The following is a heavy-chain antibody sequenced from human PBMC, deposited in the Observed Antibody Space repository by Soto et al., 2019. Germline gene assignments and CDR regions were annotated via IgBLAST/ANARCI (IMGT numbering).Heavy chain of an antibody. CDR2: ITSDGKTT. CDR3: ARTRSAWSDFHYYSLDV. J-gene: IGHJ6*02. V-gene: IGHV3-74*01. Sequence: EVQLVESGGGLVQPGGSLRLSCAASGFSFSSHWMHWVRKVPGKGLEWVARITSDGKTTGYADSVKGRFTISRDNAKNTLYLQMNSLRVEDTAVYYCARTRSAWSDFHYYSLDVWGQGTTVTVSS. CDR1: GFSFSSHW. D-gene: IGHD1-26*01.